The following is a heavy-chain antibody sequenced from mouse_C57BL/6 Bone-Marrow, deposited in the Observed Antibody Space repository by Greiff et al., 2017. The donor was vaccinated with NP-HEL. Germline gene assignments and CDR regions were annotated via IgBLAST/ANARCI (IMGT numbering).Heavy chain of an antibody. CDR3: ARESSWWYFDV. CDR1: GFTFSSYA. J-gene: IGHJ1*03. CDR2: ISDGGSYT. Sequence: EVQLVESGGGLVKPGGSLKLSCAASGFTFSSYAMSWVRQTPEKRLEWVATISDGGSYTYYPDNVKGRFTISRDNAKNNLYLQMSHLKSEDTAMYYCARESSWWYFDVWGTGTTVTVSS. D-gene: IGHD1-1*01. V-gene: IGHV5-4*01.